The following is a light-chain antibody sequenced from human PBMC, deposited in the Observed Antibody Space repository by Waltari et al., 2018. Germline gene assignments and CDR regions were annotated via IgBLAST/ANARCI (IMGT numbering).Light chain of an antibody. CDR1: SSDIGGYNY. Sequence: QAALTQPRSVSGSPGQSVTISCTGTSSDIGGYNYVSWYQQHPGTAPKLMIYEVSKRPSGVSDRVSCSKDGNTASLTISGLQAEDEAYYYCCSYAGSYTWVFGGGTRLTVL. CDR2: EVS. V-gene: IGLV2-11*01. J-gene: IGLJ2*01. CDR3: CSYAGSYTWV.